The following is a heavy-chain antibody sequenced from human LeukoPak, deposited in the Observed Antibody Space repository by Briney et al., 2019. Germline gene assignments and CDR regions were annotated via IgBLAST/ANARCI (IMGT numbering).Heavy chain of an antibody. J-gene: IGHJ1*01. Sequence: GGSLRLSCAASGFTFSSYAMSWVRQAPGKGLEWVSAISGSGGSTYYADSVKGRFTISRDNAKNSLYLQMNSLRAEDTAVYYCARDPYCSGGSCYSPSNWGQGTLVTVSS. V-gene: IGHV3-23*01. CDR2: ISGSGGST. D-gene: IGHD2-15*01. CDR3: ARDPYCSGGSCYSPSN. CDR1: GFTFSSYA.